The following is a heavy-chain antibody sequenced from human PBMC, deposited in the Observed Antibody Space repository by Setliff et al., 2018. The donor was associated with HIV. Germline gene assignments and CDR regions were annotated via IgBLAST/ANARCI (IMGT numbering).Heavy chain of an antibody. V-gene: IGHV4-4*02. J-gene: IGHJ4*02. CDR3: AKGRPRIQVWEGFDY. CDR1: GGSISSYY. CDR2: IYHGGST. Sequence: SETLSLTCTVSGGSISSYYWSWVRQPPGKGLEWIGEIYHGGSTNYNPSLTSRVTISVDKSKNQFSLNLTSVTAADTAVYYCAKGRPRIQVWEGFDYWGQGILVTVSS. D-gene: IGHD5-18*01.